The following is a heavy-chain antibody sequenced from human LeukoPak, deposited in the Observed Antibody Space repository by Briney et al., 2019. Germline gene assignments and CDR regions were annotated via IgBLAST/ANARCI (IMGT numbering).Heavy chain of an antibody. CDR2: ISSSSSYI. D-gene: IGHD2-2*01. J-gene: IGHJ4*02. Sequence: PGGSLRLSCAASGFTFSSYGMHWVRQAPGKGLEWVSSISSSSSYIYYADSVKGRFTISRDNAKNSLYLQMNSLRAEDTAVYYCASDEDIVVVPAARGFWDYWGQGTLVTVSS. CDR3: ASDEDIVVVPAARGFWDY. V-gene: IGHV3-21*01. CDR1: GFTFSSYG.